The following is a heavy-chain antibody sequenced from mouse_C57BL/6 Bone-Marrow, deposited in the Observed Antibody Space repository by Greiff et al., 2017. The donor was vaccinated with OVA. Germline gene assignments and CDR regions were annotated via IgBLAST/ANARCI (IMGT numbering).Heavy chain of an antibody. V-gene: IGHV1-81*01. Sequence: QVQLQQSGAELVRPGASVKLSCKASGYTFTSYGISWVKQRTGQGLEWIGEIYPGSGNTYYNEKFKGKATLTADKSSSTAYMELRSLTSEDSAVYFCAREVVAWFAYWGQGTLVTVSA. CDR1: GYTFTSYG. CDR3: AREVVAWFAY. CDR2: IYPGSGNT. J-gene: IGHJ3*01.